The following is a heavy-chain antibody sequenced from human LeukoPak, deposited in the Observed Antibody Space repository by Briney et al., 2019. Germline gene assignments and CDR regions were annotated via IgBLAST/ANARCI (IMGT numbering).Heavy chain of an antibody. V-gene: IGHV3-23*01. CDR1: GFTFSSYA. CDR3: VPHTIFGGDDY. D-gene: IGHD3-3*01. CDR2: ISGSGGST. J-gene: IGHJ4*02. Sequence: GGSLRLSCAASGFTFSSYAMSWVRQAPGKGLEWVSAISGSGGSTYYADSVKGRFTISRDNSKNTLYLQMNSLRAEGTAVYYCVPHTIFGGDDYWGQGTLVTVSS.